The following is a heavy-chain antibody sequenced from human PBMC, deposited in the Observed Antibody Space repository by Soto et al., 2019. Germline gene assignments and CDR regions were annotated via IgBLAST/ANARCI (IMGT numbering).Heavy chain of an antibody. Sequence: GGSLRLSCAASGFTFSSYGMHWVRQAPGKGLEWVAVISYDGSNKYYADSVKGRFTISRDNSKNTLYLQMNSLRAEDTAVYYCAKDHITGTTVYYYYGMDVWGQGTTVTVSS. CDR1: GFTFSSYG. CDR3: AKDHITGTTVYYYYGMDV. V-gene: IGHV3-30*18. CDR2: ISYDGSNK. J-gene: IGHJ6*02. D-gene: IGHD1-20*01.